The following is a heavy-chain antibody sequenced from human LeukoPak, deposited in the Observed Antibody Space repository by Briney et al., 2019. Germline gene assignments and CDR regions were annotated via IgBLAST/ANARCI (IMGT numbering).Heavy chain of an antibody. CDR1: GYTFTSYD. J-gene: IGHJ4*02. CDR2: MIPNSGNT. CDR3: ARGYPQRRPTQILRYDSSGYYGHY. Sequence: GASVKVSCKASGYTFTSYDINWVRQATGQGLEWMGWMIPNSGNTGYAQKFQGRVTMTRNTSISTAYMELSSLRSEDTAVYYCARGYPQRRPTQILRYDSSGYYGHYWGQGTLVTVSS. D-gene: IGHD3-22*01. V-gene: IGHV1-8*01.